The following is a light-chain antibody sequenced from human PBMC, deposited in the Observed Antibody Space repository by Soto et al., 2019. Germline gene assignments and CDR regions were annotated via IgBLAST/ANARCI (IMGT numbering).Light chain of an antibody. CDR1: QSISRY. Sequence: DLQMTQSPSSLSASVGDRVTITCRASQSISRYLNWYQQKVGKAPKVLIYAASSLQSGVPSRFSGSGSGTDFTLTISSLQPEDFATYYCQQSYSAPPVTFGQGTRLEIK. V-gene: IGKV1-39*01. J-gene: IGKJ5*01. CDR2: AAS. CDR3: QQSYSAPPVT.